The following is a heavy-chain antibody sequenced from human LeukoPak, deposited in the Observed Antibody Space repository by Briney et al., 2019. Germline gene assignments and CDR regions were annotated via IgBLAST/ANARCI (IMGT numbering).Heavy chain of an antibody. Sequence: ASVKVSCKVSGYTLTELSMHWVRQAPGKGLEWMGGFDPEDGETIYAQKFQGRVTMTEDTSTDTAYMELSSLRSEDTAVYYCATDRVVGATVRYFQHWSQGTLVTASS. CDR2: FDPEDGET. V-gene: IGHV1-24*01. CDR3: ATDRVVGATVRYFQH. CDR1: GYTLTELS. J-gene: IGHJ1*01. D-gene: IGHD1-26*01.